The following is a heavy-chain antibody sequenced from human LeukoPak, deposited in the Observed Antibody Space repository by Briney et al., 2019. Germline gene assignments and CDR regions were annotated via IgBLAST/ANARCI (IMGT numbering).Heavy chain of an antibody. D-gene: IGHD3-10*01. J-gene: IGHJ6*03. CDR3: ARDPPVWPSVGYGSGSFMDV. CDR1: GFTFDDYA. Sequence: PGGSLRLSCAASGFTFDDYAMHWVRQAPGKGLEWVSGISWNSGSIGYADSVKGRFTISRDNAKNSLYLQMNSLRAEDTAVYYCARDPPVWPSVGYGSGSFMDVWGKGTTVTISS. V-gene: IGHV3-9*01. CDR2: ISWNSGSI.